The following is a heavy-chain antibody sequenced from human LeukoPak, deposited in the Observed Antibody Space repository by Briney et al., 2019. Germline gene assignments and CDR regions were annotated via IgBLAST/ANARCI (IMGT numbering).Heavy chain of an antibody. V-gene: IGHV3-15*01. Sequence: PAESLSLSCTASRFSFSNACISWVRTIPAKGLASAAPIKSKPGGGTKDYAAPVKGRFTISRDDSKNTLYLQMNSLKTEDTAVYYCTTDTVVVAALLPWGQGTLVTVSS. CDR3: TTDTVVVAALLP. CDR2: IKSKPGGGTK. J-gene: IGHJ5*02. CDR1: RFSFSNAC. D-gene: IGHD2-15*01.